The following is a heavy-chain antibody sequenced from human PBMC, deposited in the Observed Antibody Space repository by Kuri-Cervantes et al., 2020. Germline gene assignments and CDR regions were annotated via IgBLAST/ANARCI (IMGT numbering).Heavy chain of an antibody. Sequence: GGSLRLSCAASGFAVSTSSVGWVRQAPGKGLEWVSFIHRDGIIRYADSVQGRFTISRDNSKDTLYLLMNSLRAEDTAVYYCAKDSRYYDFWSGYSYDYWGQGTLVTVSS. V-gene: IGHV3-53*01. CDR3: AKDSRYYDFWSGYSYDY. CDR1: GFAVSTSS. J-gene: IGHJ4*02. CDR2: IHRDGII. D-gene: IGHD3-3*01.